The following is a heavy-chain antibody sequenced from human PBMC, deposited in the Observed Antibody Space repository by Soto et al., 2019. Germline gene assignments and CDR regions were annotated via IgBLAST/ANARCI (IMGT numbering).Heavy chain of an antibody. J-gene: IGHJ6*02. CDR2: ISGSGGST. V-gene: IGHV3-23*01. Sequence: GGSLRLSCAASGFTFSSYAMSWVRQAPGKGLEWVSAISGSGGSTYYADSVKGRFTISRDNSKNTLYLQMTSLRAEDTAVYYCAKAKKDYDILTGYRAYYYYYGMDVWGQGTTVTVSS. CDR3: AKAKKDYDILTGYRAYYYYYGMDV. CDR1: GFTFSSYA. D-gene: IGHD3-9*01.